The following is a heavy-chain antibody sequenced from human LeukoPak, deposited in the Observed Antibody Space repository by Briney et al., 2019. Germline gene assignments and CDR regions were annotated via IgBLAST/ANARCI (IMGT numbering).Heavy chain of an antibody. CDR1: GGSFSGYS. CDR3: ARVYYYYYYMDV. J-gene: IGHJ6*03. CDR2: IYYSGGT. Sequence: SETLSLTCAVYGGSFSGYSWSWIRQPPGKGLEWIGYIYYSGGTNYNPSLKSRVTISVDTSKNHFSLNLSSVTAADTAVYYCARVYYYYYYMDVWGKGTTVTVSS. V-gene: IGHV4-59*01.